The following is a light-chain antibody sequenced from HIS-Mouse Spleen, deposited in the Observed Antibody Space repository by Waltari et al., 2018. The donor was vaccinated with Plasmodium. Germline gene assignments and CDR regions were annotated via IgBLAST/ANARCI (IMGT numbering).Light chain of an antibody. CDR1: QSISSY. CDR3: QQSYSTPRT. J-gene: IGKJ1*01. Sequence: DIQITQYPASLSASVGDRVTITCRASQSISSYLNWYQQKPGKAPTLLIYAASSLQSGVPSRFSGSGSGTDFTLTISSLQPEDFATYYCQQSYSTPRTFGQGTKVEIK. V-gene: IGKV1-39*01. CDR2: AAS.